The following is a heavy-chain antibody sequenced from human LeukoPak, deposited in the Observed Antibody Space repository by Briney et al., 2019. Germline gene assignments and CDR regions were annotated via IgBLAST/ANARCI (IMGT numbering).Heavy chain of an antibody. D-gene: IGHD3-16*02. V-gene: IGHV3-48*03. CDR1: GFTFSTFD. J-gene: IGHJ4*02. CDR2: IDSSGTVR. CDR3: ARETRGGTYRYNFLDY. Sequence: PGGSLRLSCAASGFTFSTFDMTWVRQAPGTGMEWLSYIDSSGTVRYYADSVNRRFTTSRDNAKNSLHLQMGSLRAEDTAVYYCARETRGGTYRYNFLDYWGLGTLVTVSS.